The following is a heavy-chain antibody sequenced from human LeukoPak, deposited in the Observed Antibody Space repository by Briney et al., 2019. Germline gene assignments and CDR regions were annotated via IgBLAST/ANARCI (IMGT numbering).Heavy chain of an antibody. Sequence: SETLSLTCTVSGGSISSSSYYWGWIRQPPGKGLEWIGSIYYSGSTYYNLSLKSRVTISVDTSKNQFSLKLSSVTAADTAVYYCASHEDNEQQLVTGYFDYWGQGTLVTVSS. D-gene: IGHD6-13*01. J-gene: IGHJ4*02. CDR3: ASHEDNEQQLVTGYFDY. CDR2: IYYSGST. V-gene: IGHV4-39*01. CDR1: GGSISSSSYY.